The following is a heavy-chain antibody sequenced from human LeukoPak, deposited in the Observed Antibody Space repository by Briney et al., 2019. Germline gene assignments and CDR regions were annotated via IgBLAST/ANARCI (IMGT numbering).Heavy chain of an antibody. CDR1: GFTFSSYS. CDR3: ARDSLGVPLLEPIDY. CDR2: ISSSSSYI. Sequence: PGGSLRLSCAASGFTFSSYSMNWVRQAPGKGLEWVSSISSSSSYIYYADPVKGRSTISRDNAKNSLCLQMNSLRAEDTAVYYCARDSLGVPLLEPIDYWGQGTLVTVSS. V-gene: IGHV3-21*01. J-gene: IGHJ4*02. D-gene: IGHD1-1*01.